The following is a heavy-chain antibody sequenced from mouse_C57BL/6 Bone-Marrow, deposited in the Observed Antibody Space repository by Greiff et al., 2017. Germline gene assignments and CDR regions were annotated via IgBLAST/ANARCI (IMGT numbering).Heavy chain of an antibody. CDR1: GYTFTSYW. V-gene: IGHV1-61*01. D-gene: IGHD1-1*01. Sequence: VQLQQPGAELVRPGSSVKLSCKASGYTFTSYWMDWVKQRPGQGLEWIGNIYPSDSETHYNQKFKDKATLTVDKSSSTAYMQLSSLTSEDSAGYYCAVEITTVGYAMDYWGQGTSVTVSS. CDR2: IYPSDSET. CDR3: AVEITTVGYAMDY. J-gene: IGHJ4*01.